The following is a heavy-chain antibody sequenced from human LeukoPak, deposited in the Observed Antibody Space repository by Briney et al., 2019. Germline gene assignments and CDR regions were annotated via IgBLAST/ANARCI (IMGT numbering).Heavy chain of an antibody. D-gene: IGHD1-26*01. J-gene: IGHJ4*02. CDR3: ARDKSVGATPFDY. V-gene: IGHV3-7*05. Sequence: PGGSLRLSCAASGFIFSNYWMGWVRQAPGTGLERVANIKQDGSEKYYVDSVKGRFTISRDNAKKSLYLQMNSLRAEDTAVYYCARDKSVGATPFDYWGQGILVTVSS. CDR1: GFIFSNYW. CDR2: IKQDGSEK.